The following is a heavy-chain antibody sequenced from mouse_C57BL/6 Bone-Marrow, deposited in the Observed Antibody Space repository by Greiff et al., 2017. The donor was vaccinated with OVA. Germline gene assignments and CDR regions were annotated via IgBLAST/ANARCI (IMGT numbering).Heavy chain of an antibody. J-gene: IGHJ3*01. CDR1: GFSFNTYA. CDR3: VRHEDLAWFAY. V-gene: IGHV10-1*01. Sequence: EVQLVESGGGLVQPKGSLKLSCAASGFSFNTYAMNWVRQAPGKGLEWVARIRSKSNNYATYYADSVKDRFTISRDDSESMLYLQINNLKTEDTAMYYCVRHEDLAWFAYWGQGTLVTVSA. CDR2: IRSKSNNYAT.